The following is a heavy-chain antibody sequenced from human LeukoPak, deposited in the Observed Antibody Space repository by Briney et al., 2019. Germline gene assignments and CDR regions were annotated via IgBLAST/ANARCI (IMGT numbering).Heavy chain of an antibody. CDR2: IYYSGST. V-gene: IGHV4-30-4*01. CDR1: GGSISSGDYY. CDR3: ASLTGDPHWFDP. D-gene: IGHD7-27*01. J-gene: IGHJ5*02. Sequence: PSETLSLTCTVSGGSISSGDYYWGWIRQPPGKGLEWIGYIYYSGSTYYNPSLKSRVTISVDTSKNQFSLKLSSVTAADTAVYYCASLTGDPHWFDPWGQGTLVTVSS.